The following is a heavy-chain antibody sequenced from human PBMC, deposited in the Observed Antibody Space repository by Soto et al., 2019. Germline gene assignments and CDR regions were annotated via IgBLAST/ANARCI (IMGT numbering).Heavy chain of an antibody. D-gene: IGHD2-8*02. Sequence: SVKVSCKASGGTFSSYAISWVRQAPGQGLEWMGGIIPIFGTANYAQKFQGRVTITADESTSTAYMELSSLRPEDTAVYYCARISGGHNWFDPWGQGTLVTVSS. CDR1: GGTFSSYA. CDR2: IIPIFGTA. J-gene: IGHJ5*02. V-gene: IGHV1-69*13. CDR3: ARISGGHNWFDP.